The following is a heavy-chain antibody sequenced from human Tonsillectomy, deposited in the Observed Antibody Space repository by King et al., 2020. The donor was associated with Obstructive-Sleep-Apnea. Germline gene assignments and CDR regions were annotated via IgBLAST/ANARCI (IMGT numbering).Heavy chain of an antibody. Sequence: VQLVESGGGLVQPGRSLRLSCTASGFTFGVYALTWFRQAPRKGLEWSGFFRRKAYGGTSDNAPPVKGRFIFSRDDSKSIAYLQMHSLKTEDTAMYYCTRIRALHLGGFGVFDIWGQGTMVTVSS. CDR1: GFTFGVYA. D-gene: IGHD3-10*01. J-gene: IGHJ3*02. V-gene: IGHV3-49*03. CDR3: TRIRALHLGGFGVFDI. CDR2: FRRKAYGGTS.